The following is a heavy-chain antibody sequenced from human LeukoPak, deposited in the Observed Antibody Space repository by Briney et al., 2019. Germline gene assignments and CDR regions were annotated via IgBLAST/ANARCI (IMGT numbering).Heavy chain of an antibody. V-gene: IGHV3-53*01. J-gene: IGHJ3*02. CDR2: IYSGGST. D-gene: IGHD5-18*01. CDR3: ASEYSYGAFDI. CDR1: GFTVSSNY. Sequence: PGGSLRLSCAASGFTVSSNYMSWVRQAPGKGLEWVSVIYSGGSTYYADSVKGRFTISRDNSKNTLYLQMSSLRAEDTAVYYCASEYSYGAFDIWGQGTMVTVSS.